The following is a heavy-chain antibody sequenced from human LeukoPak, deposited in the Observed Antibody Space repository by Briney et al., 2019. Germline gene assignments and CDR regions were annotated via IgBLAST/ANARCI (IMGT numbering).Heavy chain of an antibody. Sequence: SETLSLTCTVSGGSISSYYWSWIRQPPGKGLEWTGYIYYSGSTNYNPSLKSRVTISVDTPKNQFSLKLSSVTAADTAVYYCASYSYYYDSSGYFDYWGQGTLVTVSS. D-gene: IGHD3-22*01. CDR3: ASYSYYYDSSGYFDY. CDR1: GGSISSYY. J-gene: IGHJ4*02. V-gene: IGHV4-59*01. CDR2: IYYSGST.